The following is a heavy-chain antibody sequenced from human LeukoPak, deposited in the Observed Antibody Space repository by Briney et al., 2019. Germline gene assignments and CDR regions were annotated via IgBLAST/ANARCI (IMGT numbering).Heavy chain of an antibody. V-gene: IGHV4-34*01. CDR1: GGSFSGYY. Sequence: PSETLSLTCAVYGGSFSGYYWSWIRQPPGKGLEWIGEINHSGSTNYNPSLKSRVTISVDTSKNQFSLKLSSVTAADTAVYYCAERFLEWTNWFDPWGQGTLVTVSS. J-gene: IGHJ5*02. D-gene: IGHD3-3*01. CDR3: AERFLEWTNWFDP. CDR2: INHSGST.